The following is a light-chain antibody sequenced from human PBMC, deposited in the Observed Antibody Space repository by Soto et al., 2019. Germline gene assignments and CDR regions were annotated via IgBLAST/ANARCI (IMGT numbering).Light chain of an antibody. Sequence: DIQMTQSPSTLSGSVGDRVTITCRASQTISGWLAWYQQKPGKAPKLLIYKASTLKSGVPSRFSGSGSGTEFTLTISSLQPDDFATYYCQHYNSYSEAFGQGTKLDIK. V-gene: IGKV1-5*03. CDR2: KAS. CDR3: QHYNSYSEA. CDR1: QTISGW. J-gene: IGKJ1*01.